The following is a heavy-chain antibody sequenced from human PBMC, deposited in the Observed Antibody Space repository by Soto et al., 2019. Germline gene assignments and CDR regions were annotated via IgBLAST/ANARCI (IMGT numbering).Heavy chain of an antibody. J-gene: IGHJ6*02. CDR1: SGSISRYY. D-gene: IGHD4-17*01. CDR2: IYYSGST. Sequence: SETLSRTCTVSSGSISRYYPSWIRQPPGKGLEWIGYIYYSGSTNYNPSLKSRVTISVDTSKNQFSLKLSSVTAADTAVYYCARGRHGDYAWGLYYYYYGMDVWCQGTTVTVSS. CDR3: ARGRHGDYAWGLYYYYYGMDV. V-gene: IGHV4-59*01.